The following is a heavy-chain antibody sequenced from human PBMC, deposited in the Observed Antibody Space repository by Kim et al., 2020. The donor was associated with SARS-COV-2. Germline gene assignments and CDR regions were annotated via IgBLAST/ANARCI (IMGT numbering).Heavy chain of an antibody. Sequence: SETLTLTCAVYGGPFSGYYWSWIRQPPGKGLEWIGEINHSGSTNYNPSLKSRVTISVDTSKNQISLKLSTVTAADTAGYYCACTNKDYYYGSGSYSELSGLFDYWGQGTLVTVSS. CDR1: GGPFSGYY. CDR2: INHSGST. D-gene: IGHD3-10*01. CDR3: ACTNKDYYYGSGSYSELSGLFDY. V-gene: IGHV4-34*01. J-gene: IGHJ4*02.